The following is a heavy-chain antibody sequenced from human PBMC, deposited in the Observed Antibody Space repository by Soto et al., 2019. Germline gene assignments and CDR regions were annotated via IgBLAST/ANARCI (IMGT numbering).Heavy chain of an antibody. Sequence: ASVKVSCKASGYTFTSYAMHWVRQAPGQRLEWMGWINAGNGNTKYSQKFQGRVTITRDTSASTAYMELSSLRSEDTATYYCARFRRCSSGWYDSDYWGQGTLVTVSS. CDR2: INAGNGNT. CDR1: GYTFTSYA. CDR3: ARFRRCSSGWYDSDY. J-gene: IGHJ4*02. V-gene: IGHV1-3*01. D-gene: IGHD6-19*01.